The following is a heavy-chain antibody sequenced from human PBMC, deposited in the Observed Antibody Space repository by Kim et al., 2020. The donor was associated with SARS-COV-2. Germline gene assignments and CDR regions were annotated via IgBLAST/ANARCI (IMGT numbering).Heavy chain of an antibody. CDR3: ARDGRLNTAMALGGYYF. CDR2: ISSSSSYI. Sequence: GGSLRLSCAASGFTFSSYSMNWVRQAPGKGLEWVSSISSSSSYIYYADSVRGRFTISRDSSKNSLYLQMTSLRAEDTAVYYCARDGRLNTAMALGGYYF. J-gene: IGHJ4*01. V-gene: IGHV3-21*01. CDR1: GFTFSSYS. D-gene: IGHD5-18*01.